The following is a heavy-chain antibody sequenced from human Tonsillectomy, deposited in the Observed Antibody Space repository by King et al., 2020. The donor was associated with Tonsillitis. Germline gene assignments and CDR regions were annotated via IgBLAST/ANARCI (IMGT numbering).Heavy chain of an antibody. CDR3: ARDSELWFGENDY. Sequence: QLVQSGAEVKKPGASVKVSCKASGYTFTGYYMHWVRQAPGQGLEWLGGSNPNSGGPNYAQKFQGRVTMTRDTSISTAYMELSRLRSDDTAGYYCARDSELWFGENDYWGQGTLVTVSS. D-gene: IGHD3-10*01. CDR1: GYTFTGYY. V-gene: IGHV1-2*02. CDR2: SNPNSGGP. J-gene: IGHJ4*02.